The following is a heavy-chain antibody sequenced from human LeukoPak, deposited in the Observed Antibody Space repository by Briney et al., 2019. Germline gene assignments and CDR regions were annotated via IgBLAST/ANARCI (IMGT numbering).Heavy chain of an antibody. Sequence: GGSLRLPCAASGFTFDDYGMSWVRQAPGKGLEWVSGINWNGGSTGYADSVKGRFTISRDNAKNSLYLQMNSLRAEDTALYYCARDYDSSGYSDAFDIWGQGTMVTVSS. CDR3: ARDYDSSGYSDAFDI. D-gene: IGHD3-22*01. J-gene: IGHJ3*02. CDR2: INWNGGST. CDR1: GFTFDDYG. V-gene: IGHV3-20*04.